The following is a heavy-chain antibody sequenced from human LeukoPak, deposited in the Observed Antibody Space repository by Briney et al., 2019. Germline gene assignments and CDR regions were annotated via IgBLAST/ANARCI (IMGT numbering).Heavy chain of an antibody. CDR1: GYTFTSNY. J-gene: IGHJ4*02. CDR2: INPSGGST. D-gene: IGHD6-13*01. V-gene: IGHV1-46*01. Sequence: VASVKVSCKAFGYTFTSNYMHWVRQAPGQGLEWMGIINPSGGSTSYAQKFQGRVTMTRDTSTSTVYMELSSLRSEDTAVYYCARAWIAAAGPFDYWGQGTLVTVSS. CDR3: ARAWIAAAGPFDY.